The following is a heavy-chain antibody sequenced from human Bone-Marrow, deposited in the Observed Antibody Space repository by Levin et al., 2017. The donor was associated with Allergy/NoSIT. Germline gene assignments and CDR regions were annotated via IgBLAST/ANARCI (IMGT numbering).Heavy chain of an antibody. CDR3: VRGSRDTTSFDC. CDR2: ITWDGDKR. CDR1: GFTFDDHT. V-gene: IGHV3-43*01. D-gene: IGHD2-2*01. Sequence: GGSLRLSCAASGFTFDDHTMHWVRQGPGKGLEWVSLITWDGDKRYYADSVMGRFTISRDNSRNSLYLQMNGLRIEDTALYFCVRGSRDTTSFDCWGQGTLVTVSS. J-gene: IGHJ4*02.